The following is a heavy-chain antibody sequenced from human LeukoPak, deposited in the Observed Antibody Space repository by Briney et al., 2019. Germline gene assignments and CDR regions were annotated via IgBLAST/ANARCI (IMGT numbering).Heavy chain of an antibody. Sequence: GGSLRLSCAASGFTFSIYGMSWVRQAPGKGLEWVSGISGSGGGGSTYYADSVKGRFTTSRDNSKNTLYLQINSLRAEDTAVYYCAKKFSGISYYFDYWGQGTLVTVSS. CDR2: ISGSGGGGST. D-gene: IGHD1-26*01. CDR3: AKKFSGISYYFDY. V-gene: IGHV3-23*01. CDR1: GFTFSIYG. J-gene: IGHJ4*02.